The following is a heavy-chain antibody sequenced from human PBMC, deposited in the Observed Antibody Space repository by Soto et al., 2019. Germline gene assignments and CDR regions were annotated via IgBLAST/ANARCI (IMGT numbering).Heavy chain of an antibody. J-gene: IGHJ5*02. CDR1: GYTFTSYG. CDR2: IGAYNGNT. V-gene: IGHV1-18*01. Sequence: ASVKVSCKASGYTFTSYGISWVRQAPGQGLEWMGWIGAYNGNTNYAQKLQGRVTMTTDTSTSTAYMELRSLRSDDTAVYYCARVFLDYDFWSGYPEAWGQGTLVTVSS. D-gene: IGHD3-3*01. CDR3: ARVFLDYDFWSGYPEA.